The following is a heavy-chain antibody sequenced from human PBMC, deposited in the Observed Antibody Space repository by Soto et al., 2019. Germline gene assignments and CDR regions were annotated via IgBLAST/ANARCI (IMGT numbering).Heavy chain of an antibody. CDR3: ARAGLMDSSGWFAPGYYYYMDV. CDR2: TYYRSKWYN. V-gene: IGHV6-1*01. D-gene: IGHD6-19*01. Sequence: SPTLSLTCAISGDSVSSNSAAWNWIRQSPSRGLEWLGRTYYRSKWYNDYAVSVKSRITINPDTSKNQFSLQLNSVTPEDTAVYYCARAGLMDSSGWFAPGYYYYMDVWGKGTTVTVSS. CDR1: GDSVSSNSAA. J-gene: IGHJ6*03.